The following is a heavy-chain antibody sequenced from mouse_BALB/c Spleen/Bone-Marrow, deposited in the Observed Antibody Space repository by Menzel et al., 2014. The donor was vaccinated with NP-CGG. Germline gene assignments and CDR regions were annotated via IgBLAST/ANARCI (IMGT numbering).Heavy chain of an antibody. CDR2: IDPANVNT. D-gene: IGHD1-1*01. Sequence: VQLQQSGAELVKPGASVKLSCTASGFNIKDTYMHWVKQRPEQGLEWIGRIDPANVNTKYDPKFQGKATITADTSSNTAYLQLSSLTSEDTAVYYCARYNYGSSQFAYWGQGTLVTVSA. J-gene: IGHJ3*01. CDR3: ARYNYGSSQFAY. V-gene: IGHV14-3*02. CDR1: GFNIKDTY.